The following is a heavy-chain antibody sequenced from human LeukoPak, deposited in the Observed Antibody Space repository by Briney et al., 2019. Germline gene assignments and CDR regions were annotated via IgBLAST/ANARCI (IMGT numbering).Heavy chain of an antibody. CDR3: ARGRIAVAGHDAFDI. J-gene: IGHJ3*02. Sequence: GASVKVSCKASGYTFTGYYMHWVRQAPGQGLEWVGWINPNSGGTNYAQKFQGWVTMTRDTSISTAYMELSRLRSDDTAVYYCARGRIAVAGHDAFDIWGQGTMVTVSS. CDR1: GYTFTGYY. D-gene: IGHD6-19*01. V-gene: IGHV1-2*04. CDR2: INPNSGGT.